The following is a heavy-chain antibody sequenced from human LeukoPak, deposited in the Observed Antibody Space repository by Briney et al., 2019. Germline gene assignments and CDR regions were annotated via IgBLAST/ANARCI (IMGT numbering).Heavy chain of an antibody. V-gene: IGHV1-24*01. CDR2: FDPEDGET. CDR1: GYTLTELS. J-gene: IGHJ3*02. CDR3: ATDEGIGDWKWLSTGGAFDI. Sequence: ASVKVSCKVSGYTLTELSMHWVRQAPGKGLEWMGGFDPEDGETIYAQKFQGRVTMTEDTSTDTAYMELSSLRSEDTAVYYCATDEGIGDWKWLSTGGAFDIWGQGTMVTVSS. D-gene: IGHD3-10*01.